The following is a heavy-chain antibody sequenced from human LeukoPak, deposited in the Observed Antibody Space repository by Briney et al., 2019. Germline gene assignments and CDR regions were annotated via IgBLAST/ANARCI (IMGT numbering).Heavy chain of an antibody. CDR3: AKLVGLWFGELMFDY. CDR1: GFTFSSYG. D-gene: IGHD3-10*01. CDR2: ISGSGGST. V-gene: IGHV3-23*01. J-gene: IGHJ4*02. Sequence: GGSLRLSCAASGFTFSSYGMSWVRQAPGKGLEWVSAISGSGGSTYYADSVKGRFTISRDNSKNTLYLQMNSLRAEDTAVYYCAKLVGLWFGELMFDYWGQGTLVTVSS.